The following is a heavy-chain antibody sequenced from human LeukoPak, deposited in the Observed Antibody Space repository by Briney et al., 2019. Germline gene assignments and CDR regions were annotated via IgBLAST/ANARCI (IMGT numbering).Heavy chain of an antibody. CDR3: TRDLISVAGNFDY. CDR1: GFTFNNAW. CDR2: IKRKTGGGTT. V-gene: IGHV3-15*01. Sequence: GGSLRLSCAASGFTFNNAWMSWVRQAPGKGLEWVGCIKRKTGGGTTDYAAPVKVTFTISRDDSKNTLYLQMNSLKTGDTAVYYCTRDLISVAGNFDYWGQGTLVTVCS. D-gene: IGHD6-19*01. J-gene: IGHJ4*02.